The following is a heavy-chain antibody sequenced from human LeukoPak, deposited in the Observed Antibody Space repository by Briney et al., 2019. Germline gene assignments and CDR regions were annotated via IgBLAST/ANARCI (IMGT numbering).Heavy chain of an antibody. J-gene: IGHJ4*02. Sequence: SETLSLTCTVSGSSISSYYWSWIRQPPGKGLEWMGYIYYSGTTNYNPSLKSRVTISVDTSKNQFSLKLSSVTAADTAVYYCARQYCSGGSCYLRFYFFDYWGQGTLVTVSS. CDR1: GSSISSYY. V-gene: IGHV4-59*08. CDR3: ARQYCSGGSCYLRFYFFDY. D-gene: IGHD2-15*01. CDR2: IYYSGTT.